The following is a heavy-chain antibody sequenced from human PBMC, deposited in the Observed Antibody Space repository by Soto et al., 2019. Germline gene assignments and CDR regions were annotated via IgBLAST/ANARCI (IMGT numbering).Heavy chain of an antibody. CDR1: GYTFTSYY. D-gene: IGHD4-17*01. J-gene: IGHJ4*02. V-gene: IGHV1-46*01. Sequence: ASVKVSCKASGYTFTSYYMHWVRQAPGQGLEWMGIINPSGGSTSYAQKFQGRVTMTRDTSTSTVYMELSSLRSEDTAVYYCARATYDYGDYGHFDYWGQGXLVTVYS. CDR3: ARATYDYGDYGHFDY. CDR2: INPSGGST.